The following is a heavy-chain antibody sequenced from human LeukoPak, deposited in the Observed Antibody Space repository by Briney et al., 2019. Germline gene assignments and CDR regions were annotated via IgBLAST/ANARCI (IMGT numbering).Heavy chain of an antibody. V-gene: IGHV1-18*01. CDR3: ARDELGSGDYYGSGSYYNPLDY. Sequence: GASVKVSCKASGYTFTSYDISGVRQAPGQGLEWMGWISAYNGNTNYAQKLQGRVTMTTDTSTSTAYMELRSLRSDDTAVYYCARDELGSGDYYGSGSYYNPLDYWGQGTLVTVSS. D-gene: IGHD3-10*01. CDR2: ISAYNGNT. J-gene: IGHJ4*02. CDR1: GYTFTSYD.